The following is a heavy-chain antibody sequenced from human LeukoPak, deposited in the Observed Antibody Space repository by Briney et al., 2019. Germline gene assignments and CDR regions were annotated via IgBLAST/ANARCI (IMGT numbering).Heavy chain of an antibody. CDR2: IYYSGST. J-gene: IGHJ6*03. CDR3: ARTPYSSRAHPSYYYYMDV. V-gene: IGHV4-59*01. D-gene: IGHD6-13*01. Sequence: SETLSLTCIVSGGSISSYYWSWIRQPPGKGLEWIGYIYYSGSTNYNPSLKSRVTISVDTSKNQFSLKLSSVTAADTAVYYCARTPYSSRAHPSYYYYMDVWGKGTTVTVSS. CDR1: GGSISSYY.